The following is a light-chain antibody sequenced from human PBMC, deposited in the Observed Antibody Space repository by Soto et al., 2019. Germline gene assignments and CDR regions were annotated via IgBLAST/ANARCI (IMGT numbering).Light chain of an antibody. CDR2: GAS. Sequence: EIVLTQSPGTLSLSPGERATLSCRASQSVRSNLAWYQQKPGQAPRLLIYGASTRATGIPATFSGSGSGTDFTLTISRLEPEDFAVYYCQQYGSLSWTFGQGTKVDIK. CDR1: QSVRSN. CDR3: QQYGSLSWT. V-gene: IGKV3-20*01. J-gene: IGKJ1*01.